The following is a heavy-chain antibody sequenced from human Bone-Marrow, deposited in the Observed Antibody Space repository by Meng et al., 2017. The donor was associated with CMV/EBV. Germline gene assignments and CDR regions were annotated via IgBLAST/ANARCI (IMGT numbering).Heavy chain of an antibody. CDR1: GDSVSSNSAS. CDR2: TYYDSKWYY. J-gene: IGHJ4*02. D-gene: IGHD1-1*01. V-gene: IGHV6-1*01. Sequence: SQTLSLTCAISGDSVSSNSASWNWFRQSPSRGLEWLGRTYYDSKWYYDYAVSVESRIVINPDTSQNQISLYLNSVTPEDTAVYYCARRRYNSYQGFFDYWGQGTRVTGSS. CDR3: ARRRYNSYQGFFDY.